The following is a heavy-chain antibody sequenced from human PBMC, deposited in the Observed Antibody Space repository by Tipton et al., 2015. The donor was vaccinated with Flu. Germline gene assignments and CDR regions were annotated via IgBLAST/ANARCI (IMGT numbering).Heavy chain of an antibody. CDR1: GGSISSHY. CDR3: AGGGGSPSY. J-gene: IGHJ4*02. D-gene: IGHD2-15*01. CDR2: IYFTGST. V-gene: IGHV4-59*11. Sequence: TLSLTCTVSGGSISSHYWSWIRQPPGKGLEWIGYIYFTGSTNYNPSLKSRVTISVDMSKNQFSLKLTSVTAADTAVYYCAGGGGSPSYWGQGTLVTVSS.